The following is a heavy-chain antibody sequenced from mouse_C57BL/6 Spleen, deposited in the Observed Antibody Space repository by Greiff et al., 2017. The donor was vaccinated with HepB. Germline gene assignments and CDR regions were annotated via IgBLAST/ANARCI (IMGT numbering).Heavy chain of an antibody. CDR2: IDPETGGT. CDR3: TREAGYFDY. V-gene: IGHV1-15*01. J-gene: IGHJ2*01. Sequence: VQLQQSGAELVRPGASVTLSCKASGYTFTDYEMHWVKQTPVHGLEWIGAIDPETGGTAYNQKFKGKAILTADKSSSTAYMELRSLTSEDSAVYYCTREAGYFDYWGQGTTLTVSS. D-gene: IGHD3-2*02. CDR1: GYTFTDYE.